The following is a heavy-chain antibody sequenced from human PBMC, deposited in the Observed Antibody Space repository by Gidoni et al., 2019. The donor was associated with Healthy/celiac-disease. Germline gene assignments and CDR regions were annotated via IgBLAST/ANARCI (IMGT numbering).Heavy chain of an antibody. CDR2: ISYDGSNK. Sequence: QVQLVASGGGVVQPVRSLRLSCAASGFTFSSYGMHWVRQAPGKGVEWVAVISYDGSNKYYADSVKGRFTISRDNSKNTLYLQMNSLRAEDTAVYYCARDSMGSFDPWGQGTLVTVSS. J-gene: IGHJ5*02. D-gene: IGHD2-8*01. CDR1: GFTFSSYG. CDR3: ARDSMGSFDP. V-gene: IGHV3-30*03.